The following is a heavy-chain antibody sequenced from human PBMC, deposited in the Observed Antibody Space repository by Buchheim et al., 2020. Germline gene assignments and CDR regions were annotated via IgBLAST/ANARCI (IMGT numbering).Heavy chain of an antibody. CDR2: INTRTGSP. Sequence: QVQLVQSGSELKKPGASVRVSCKASGYTFTNYAISWVRQAPGQGLEWMGWINTRTGSPTYAQGFTGRFVFSLDTSVSTAYLQISSLKAEDTAVYYGVGGPEGVYDWFDPWGQGTL. J-gene: IGHJ5*02. CDR3: VGGPEGVYDWFDP. CDR1: GYTFTNYA. D-gene: IGHD3-10*01. V-gene: IGHV7-4-1*02.